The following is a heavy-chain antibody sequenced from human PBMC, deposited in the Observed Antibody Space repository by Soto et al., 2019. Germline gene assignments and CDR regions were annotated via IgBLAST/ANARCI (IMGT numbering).Heavy chain of an antibody. D-gene: IGHD3-10*01. V-gene: IGHV1-69*06. CDR2: IIPKFGTT. CDR1: GGTFSTYG. CDR3: ARGRHYDAGSYEGADY. J-gene: IGHJ4*02. Sequence: SVKVCCKASGGTFSTYGMNWVRLAPGQGLEWMGGIIPKFGTTNYAQKLQGRVTITADKSTSTAYMELSSLTSDDTAVYYCARGRHYDAGSYEGADYWGQGTLVTVS.